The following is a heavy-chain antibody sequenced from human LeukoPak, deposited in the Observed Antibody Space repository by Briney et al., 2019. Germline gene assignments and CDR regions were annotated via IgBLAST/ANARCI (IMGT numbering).Heavy chain of an antibody. D-gene: IGHD2-15*01. CDR3: ARASIPATFFDY. CDR1: GFNFTRYW. V-gene: IGHV3-7*01. Sequence: GGSLRLSCVASGFNFTRYWMRWVRQAPGKGLEWVANIKQDGSEKDYVDSATGRFTISRDNVKNSLYLQMNSLRVEDTAVHYCARASIPATFFDYWAQGIPVTVSS. CDR2: IKQDGSEK. J-gene: IGHJ4*02.